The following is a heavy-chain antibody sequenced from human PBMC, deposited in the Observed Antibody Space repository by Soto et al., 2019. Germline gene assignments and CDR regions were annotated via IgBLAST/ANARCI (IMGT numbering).Heavy chain of an antibody. D-gene: IGHD5-12*01. CDR1: GGTFNNYA. J-gene: IGHJ4*02. Sequence: QVQLVQSGAEVKRPGSSVKVSCKASGGTFNNYALSWVRQAPGQGLEWMGGIIPIFNSANYAQKFQGRVTITADDSTSTAYLELRSLRPDATAVYYCAREVTVASYSFDFWGQGTLVTFSS. CDR2: IIPIFNSA. V-gene: IGHV1-69*01. CDR3: AREVTVASYSFDF.